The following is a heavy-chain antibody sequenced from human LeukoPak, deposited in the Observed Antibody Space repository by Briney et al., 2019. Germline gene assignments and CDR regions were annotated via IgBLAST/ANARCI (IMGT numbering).Heavy chain of an antibody. J-gene: IGHJ5*02. D-gene: IGHD3-10*01. V-gene: IGHV3-30-3*01. Sequence: GGSLRLSCAASGFTFSSYAMHWVRQAPGKGLEWVAVISYDGSNKYYADSVKGRFTISRDNSKNTLYLQMNSLRAEDTAVCYCARAYGSGNHWGQGTLVTVSS. CDR3: ARAYGSGNH. CDR2: ISYDGSNK. CDR1: GFTFSSYA.